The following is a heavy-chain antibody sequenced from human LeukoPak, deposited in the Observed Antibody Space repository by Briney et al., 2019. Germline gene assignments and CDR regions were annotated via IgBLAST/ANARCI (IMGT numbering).Heavy chain of an antibody. CDR3: SGYSSDLNWFDP. CDR1: GGSFSGYY. D-gene: IGHD6-19*01. V-gene: IGHV4-34*01. CDR2: INHSGST. Sequence: SETLSLTCAVYGGSFSGYYWSWIRQPPGKGLEWIGEINHSGSTNYNPSLKSRVTISVDTSKNQFSLKLSSVTAADTAVYYCSGYSSDLNWFDPWGQGTLVTVSS. J-gene: IGHJ5*02.